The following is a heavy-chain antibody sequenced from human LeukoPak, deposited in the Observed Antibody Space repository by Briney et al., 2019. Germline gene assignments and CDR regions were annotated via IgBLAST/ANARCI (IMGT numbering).Heavy chain of an antibody. J-gene: IGHJ3*02. CDR3: ASGGLPWAFDI. V-gene: IGHV3-21*01. CDR1: GFTFSSYS. Sequence: GGSLRLSCVASGFTFSSYSMNWVRQAPGKGLEWVSSISSSSSYIYYADSVKGRFTISRDNAKNSLYLQMNSLRAEDTAVYYCASGGLPWAFDIWGQGTMVTVSS. D-gene: IGHD3-10*01. CDR2: ISSSSSYI.